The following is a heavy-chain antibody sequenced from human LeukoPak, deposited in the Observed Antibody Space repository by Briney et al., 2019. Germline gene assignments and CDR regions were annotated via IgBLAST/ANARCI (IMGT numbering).Heavy chain of an antibody. CDR3: ARQIRGSPLDY. CDR2: IWYDGSNK. Sequence: GGSLRLSCAASGSTFSSYGMHWVRQAPGKGLEWVAVIWYDGSNKYYADSVKGRFTISRDNSKNTLYLQMNSLRAEDTAVYYCARQIRGSPLDYWGQGTLVTVSS. D-gene: IGHD1-26*01. CDR1: GSTFSSYG. V-gene: IGHV3-33*01. J-gene: IGHJ4*02.